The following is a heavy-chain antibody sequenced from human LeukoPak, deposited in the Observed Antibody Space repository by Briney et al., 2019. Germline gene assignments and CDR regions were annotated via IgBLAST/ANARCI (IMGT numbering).Heavy chain of an antibody. D-gene: IGHD6-19*01. CDR1: GYTFTSYD. J-gene: IGHJ4*02. CDR2: MNPNSGNT. V-gene: IGHV1-8*01. Sequence: ASVKVSCKASGYTFTSYDINWVRQATGQGLKWMGWMNPNSGNTGYAQKFQGRVTMTRNTSISTAYMELRSLRSDDTAVYYCARDPHKWLVPGDYWGQGTLVTVSS. CDR3: ARDPHKWLVPGDY.